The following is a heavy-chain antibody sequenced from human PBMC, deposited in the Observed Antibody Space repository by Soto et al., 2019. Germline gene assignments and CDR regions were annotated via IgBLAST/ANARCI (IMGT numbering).Heavy chain of an antibody. CDR1: GYTFTSYG. J-gene: IGHJ5*02. D-gene: IGHD2-2*01. Sequence: ASVKVSCKASGYTFTSYGISWVRHAPGQGLEWMGWISAYNGNTNYAQKLQGRVTMTTDTSTSTAYMELRSLRSDDTAVYYCARGPGGYCSSTSCPRNWFDPWGQGTLVTVSS. CDR3: ARGPGGYCSSTSCPRNWFDP. V-gene: IGHV1-18*01. CDR2: ISAYNGNT.